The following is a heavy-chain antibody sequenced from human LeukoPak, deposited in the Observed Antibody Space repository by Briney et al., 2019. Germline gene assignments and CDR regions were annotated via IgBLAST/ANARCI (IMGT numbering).Heavy chain of an antibody. CDR3: ARSAYPGAPFDY. J-gene: IGHJ4*02. Sequence: SETLSLTCAVYGGSFSGYYWSWIRQPPGKGLEWIGEINHSGSTNYNPSLKSRVTISVDTSKNQFSLKLSSVTAADTAVYYCARSAYPGAPFDYWGQGTLVTVSS. CDR2: INHSGST. V-gene: IGHV4-34*01. D-gene: IGHD3-10*01. CDR1: GGSFSGYY.